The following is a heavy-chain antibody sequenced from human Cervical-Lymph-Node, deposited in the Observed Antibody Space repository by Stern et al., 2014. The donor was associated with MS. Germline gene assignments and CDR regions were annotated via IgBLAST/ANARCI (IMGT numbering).Heavy chain of an antibody. Sequence: QVQLQESGPGLVKPSGTLSLTCAVSGGSVSSTNWWSWVRQSPGKGLEWIGNIYHSGPSTSRPSLRSRVSISLDNAKNPLSLHLTSVTAADTAVYYCARERQQYCNSEGCSYWYFDLWGRGTLVTVSS. V-gene: IGHV4-4*02. J-gene: IGHJ2*01. CDR3: ARERQQYCNSEGCSYWYFDL. CDR2: IYHSGPS. CDR1: GGSVSSTNW. D-gene: IGHD2/OR15-2a*01.